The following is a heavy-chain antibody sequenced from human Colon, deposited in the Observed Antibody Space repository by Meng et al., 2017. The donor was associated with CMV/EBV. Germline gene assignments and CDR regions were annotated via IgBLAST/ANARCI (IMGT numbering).Heavy chain of an antibody. Sequence: GGSLRLSCVASGFTFSSFVMHWVRQTPGKGLEWVALIRYDGKNMYYQDSVKDRFTISRDNSRNTLYLEMNALRPEDTALYHCACGGGQLRPIWGRGTRVTVSS. CDR1: GFTFSSFV. CDR3: ACGGGQLRPI. J-gene: IGHJ2*01. V-gene: IGHV3-30*02. CDR2: IRYDGKNM. D-gene: IGHD4-23*01.